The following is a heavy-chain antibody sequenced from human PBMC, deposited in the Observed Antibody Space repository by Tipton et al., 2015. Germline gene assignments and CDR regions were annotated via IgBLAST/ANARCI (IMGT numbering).Heavy chain of an antibody. CDR3: AKWEPMNGLMDV. J-gene: IGHJ6*01. CDR2: IGGSVTTT. Sequence: GSLRTSCAASGFTFRSYGMSWVRQAPGKGLEWVSGIGGSVTTTYYADSVKGRFTISRDNSQNMLYLQMGSLRVEDTAVYYCAKWEPMNGLMDVWGQGTTVTVSS. V-gene: IGHV3-23*01. CDR1: GFTFRSYG. D-gene: IGHD1-14*01.